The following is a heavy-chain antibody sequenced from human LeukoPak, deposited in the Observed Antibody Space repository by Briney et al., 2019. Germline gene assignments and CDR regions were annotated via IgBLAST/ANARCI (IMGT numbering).Heavy chain of an antibody. CDR1: GGSISSYY. CDR3: ARVSVAGGFDY. J-gene: IGHJ4*02. V-gene: IGHV4-59*01. D-gene: IGHD4-23*01. CDR2: IYYSGST. Sequence: SETLSLTCTVSGGSISSYYWSWIRQPPGKGLEWIGYIYYSGSTNYNPSLKSRVTISVDTPKNQFSLKLSSVTAADTAVYYCARVSVAGGFDYWGQGTLVTVSS.